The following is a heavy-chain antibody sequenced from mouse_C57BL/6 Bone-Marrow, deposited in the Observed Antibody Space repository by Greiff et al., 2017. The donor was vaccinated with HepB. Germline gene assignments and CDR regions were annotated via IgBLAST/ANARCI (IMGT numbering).Heavy chain of an antibody. CDR2: IYPGDGDT. D-gene: IGHD1-3*01. V-gene: IGHV1-80*01. J-gene: IGHJ3*01. CDR1: GYAFSSYW. CDR3: ARGGKGGAWFAY. Sequence: VQVVESGAELVKPGASVKISCKASGYAFSSYWMNWVKQRPGKGLEWIGQIYPGDGDTNYNGKFKGKATLTADKSSSTAYMQLSSLTSEDSAVYFCARGGKGGAWFAYWGQGTLVTVSA.